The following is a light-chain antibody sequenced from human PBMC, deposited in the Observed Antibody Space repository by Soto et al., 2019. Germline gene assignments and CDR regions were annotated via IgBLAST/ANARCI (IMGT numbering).Light chain of an antibody. Sequence: QSALTQPASVSGSPGQWITISCTGTSSDVGGYNYVSWYQQHPGKAPKLMIYEVSNRPSGGSNRFSGSKSGNTASLTISGLQAEDEADYYCSSYTSSSTYVFGTGTKVTVL. J-gene: IGLJ1*01. CDR2: EVS. CDR3: SSYTSSSTYV. CDR1: SSDVGGYNY. V-gene: IGLV2-14*01.